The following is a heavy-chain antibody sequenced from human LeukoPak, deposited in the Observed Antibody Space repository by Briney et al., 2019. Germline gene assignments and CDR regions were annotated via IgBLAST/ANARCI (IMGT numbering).Heavy chain of an antibody. V-gene: IGHV4-59*11. CDR3: ARGGWSLDL. CDR2: IHYTGST. Sequence: PSETLSLTCSVSGGSIISHYWSWIRQPPGKGLEWIGYIHYTGSTNYNPSLKSRVTISVDTSKNQFSLKLTSVTAGDTAVYYCARGGWSLDLWGRGTLATVSS. CDR1: GGSIISHY. J-gene: IGHJ2*01.